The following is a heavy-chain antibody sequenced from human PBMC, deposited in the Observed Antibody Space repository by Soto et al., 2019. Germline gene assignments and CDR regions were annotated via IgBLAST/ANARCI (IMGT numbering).Heavy chain of an antibody. CDR3: ARHQSHSSSYVDP. Sequence: SDTLSLTCTVSGRSISSSCYYWGRIRQHPGKGLERIGSIYYSGSTDYNPSLKSRDTISLDTSKNQFSLKLSSVTAADTAVYYCARHQSHSSSYVDPWGQGTLVTVS. J-gene: IGHJ5*02. D-gene: IGHD6-13*01. V-gene: IGHV4-39*01. CDR2: IYYSGST. CDR1: GRSISSSCYY.